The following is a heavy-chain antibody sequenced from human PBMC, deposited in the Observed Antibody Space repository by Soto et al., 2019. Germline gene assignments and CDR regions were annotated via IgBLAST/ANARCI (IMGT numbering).Heavy chain of an antibody. CDR3: ASTGGIQLWYAENFDY. D-gene: IGHD5-18*01. Sequence: QLQLQESGPGLVKPSETLSLTCTVSGGSISSSSYYWGWIRQPPGKGLEWIGSIYYSGSTYYNPSLKSRVTISVDTSKNQFSLKLSSVTAADTAVYYCASTGGIQLWYAENFDYWGQGTLVTVSS. CDR2: IYYSGST. V-gene: IGHV4-39*01. J-gene: IGHJ4*02. CDR1: GGSISSSSYY.